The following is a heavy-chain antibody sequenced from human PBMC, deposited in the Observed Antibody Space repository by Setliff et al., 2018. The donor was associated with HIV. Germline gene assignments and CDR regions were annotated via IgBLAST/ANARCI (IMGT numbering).Heavy chain of an antibody. D-gene: IGHD3-22*01. CDR2: VNNDGTDT. J-gene: IGHJ4*02. CDR3: VRGSGYYYFDN. V-gene: IGHV3-74*01. Sequence: GGSLRLSCVASGFTFNSYWMYWVRQAPGKGLVCVSRVNNDGTDTIYADSVKGRFTISRDNAKNSLYLQMDSLSADDTAVYYCVRGSGYYYFDNWGQGALVTVSS. CDR1: GFTFNSYW.